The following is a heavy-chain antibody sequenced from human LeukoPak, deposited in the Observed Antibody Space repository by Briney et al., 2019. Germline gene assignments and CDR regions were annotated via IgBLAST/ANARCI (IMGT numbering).Heavy chain of an antibody. CDR3: AREGYTGNFDY. J-gene: IGHJ4*02. V-gene: IGHV3-11*05. CDR1: GFTFSDYY. CDR2: ISSSSSYT. Sequence: PGGSLRPSCAASGFTFSDYYMSWTRQAPGKGLEWVSYISSSSSYTNYADSVKGRFTISRDNAKNSLYLQMNSLRAEDTAVYYCAREGYTGNFDYWGQGTLVTVSS. D-gene: IGHD2-2*02.